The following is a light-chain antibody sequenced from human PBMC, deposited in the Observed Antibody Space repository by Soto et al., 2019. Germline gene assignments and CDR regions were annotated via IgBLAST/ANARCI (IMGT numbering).Light chain of an antibody. Sequence: QSVLTQPASVSGSPGQSITISCTGTSSDVVGYNYVSWYQQHPGKAPKLMIYEDSNRPSGISNRFSGSKSGNTASLTISGLQAEDEADYYCSSYTSSSTPWVFGGGTKVTVL. J-gene: IGLJ3*02. V-gene: IGLV2-14*01. CDR2: EDS. CDR1: SSDVVGYNY. CDR3: SSYTSSSTPWV.